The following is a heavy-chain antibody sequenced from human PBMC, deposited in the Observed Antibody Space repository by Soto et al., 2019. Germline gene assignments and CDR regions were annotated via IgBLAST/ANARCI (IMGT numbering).Heavy chain of an antibody. J-gene: IGHJ6*02. V-gene: IGHV1-46*03. CDR3: ARDRAPGWAYYYGMDV. D-gene: IGHD1-26*01. Sequence: QVQLVQSGAEVKKPGASVKVSCKASGNTVTSYYMHWVRQAPGQGLEWMGIINPSSGSTSYAQKFQGRVTMTRDTSTSTVYMELSSLRSEDTAVYYCARDRAPGWAYYYGMDVWGQGTTVTVSS. CDR2: INPSSGST. CDR1: GNTVTSYY.